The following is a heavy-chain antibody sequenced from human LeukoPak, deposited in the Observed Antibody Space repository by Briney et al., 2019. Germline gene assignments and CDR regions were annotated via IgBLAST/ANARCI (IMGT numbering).Heavy chain of an antibody. V-gene: IGHV1-2*02. J-gene: IGHJ4*02. CDR1: GDTFTSHY. Sequence: ASVKVSCKASGDTFTSHYMHWVRQAPGQGLEWMGWINPNSGGTNYAQKFQGRVTMTRDTSISTAYMELSRLRSDDTAVYYCARVGWLQLPYFDYWGQGTLVTVSS. CDR2: INPNSGGT. CDR3: ARVGWLQLPYFDY. D-gene: IGHD5-24*01.